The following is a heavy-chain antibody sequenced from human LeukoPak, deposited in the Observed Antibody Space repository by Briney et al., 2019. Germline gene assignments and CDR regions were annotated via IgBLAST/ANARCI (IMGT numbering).Heavy chain of an antibody. Sequence: EASVKVSCKASGYTFTSYDINWVRQATGQGLEWMGWMNPNSGNTGYAQKFQGRVTMTRNTSISTAYMELSSLRSEDTAVYYCARDPFRPLTGDGDAFDIWGQGTMVTVSS. CDR2: MNPNSGNT. CDR3: ARDPFRPLTGDGDAFDI. V-gene: IGHV1-8*01. D-gene: IGHD7-27*01. J-gene: IGHJ3*02. CDR1: GYTFTSYD.